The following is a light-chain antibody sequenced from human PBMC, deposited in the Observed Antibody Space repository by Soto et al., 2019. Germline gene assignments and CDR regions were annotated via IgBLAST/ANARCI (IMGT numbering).Light chain of an antibody. CDR3: QQYGSSRWT. Sequence: EVVLTQSPGTLSLSPGERATLSCRASQSVTSNALAWYQQKPGQAPRLLIYGVSSRATGIPDRFSGSGSGTDFTLTISRLEPEDFAVYYCQQYGSSRWTFGQGTKVDIK. CDR1: QSVTSNA. V-gene: IGKV3-20*01. J-gene: IGKJ1*01. CDR2: GVS.